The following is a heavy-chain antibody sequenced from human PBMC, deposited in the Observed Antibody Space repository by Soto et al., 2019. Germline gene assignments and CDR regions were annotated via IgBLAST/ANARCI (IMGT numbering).Heavy chain of an antibody. J-gene: IGHJ4*02. CDR1: GFTFSDYA. Sequence: VQLVESGGGVVQPGRSLRLSCAASGFTFSDYAMHWVRQAPGKGLEWVAVVSHDGRNTHYADSVKGRFTISRDSSKKRVYLEMTSLRAEETAVYYCANGGRQWLVTSDFNYWGQGALVTVSS. V-gene: IGHV3-30*18. CDR2: VSHDGRNT. D-gene: IGHD6-19*01. CDR3: ANGGRQWLVTSDFNY.